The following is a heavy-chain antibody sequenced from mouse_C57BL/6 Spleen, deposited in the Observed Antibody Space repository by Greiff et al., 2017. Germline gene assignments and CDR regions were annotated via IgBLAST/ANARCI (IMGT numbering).Heavy chain of an antibody. CDR3: ARFYGYGAMDY. V-gene: IGHV1-42*01. Sequence: EVKLQESGPELVKPGASVKISCKASGYSFTGYYMNWVKQSPEKSLEWIGEINPSTGGTTYNQKFKAKATLTVDKSSSTAYMQLKSLTSEDSAVYYCARFYGYGAMDYRGQGTSGTVSS. CDR2: INPSTGGT. D-gene: IGHD2-2*01. J-gene: IGHJ4*01. CDR1: GYSFTGYY.